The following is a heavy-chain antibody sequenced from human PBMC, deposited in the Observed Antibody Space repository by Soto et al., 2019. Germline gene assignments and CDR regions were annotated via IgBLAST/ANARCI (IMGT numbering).Heavy chain of an antibody. CDR1: GFTFSSYA. CDR2: ISGSGGST. J-gene: IGHJ6*02. Sequence: PGGSLRLSCAASGFTFSSYAMSWVRQAPGKGLEWVSTISGSGGSTYYADSVKGRFTISRDNSKKTLELQMNSLRAEDTAVYYCVKDWSGDKCPCLDVWGQGTTVTVSS. V-gene: IGHV3-23*01. D-gene: IGHD3-3*01. CDR3: VKDWSGDKCPCLDV.